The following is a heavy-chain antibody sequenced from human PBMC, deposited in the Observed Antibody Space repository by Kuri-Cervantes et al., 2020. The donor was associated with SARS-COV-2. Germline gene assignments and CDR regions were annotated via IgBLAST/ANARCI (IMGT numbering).Heavy chain of an antibody. Sequence: LRLSCAVYGGSFSGYYWSWIRQHPGKGLEWIAYIYYSGGTYYNPSLKSRVTISVDTSKNQFSLKLSSVTAADTAVYYCARRPDQIYWYFDLWGRGTLVTVSS. CDR1: GGSFSGYY. V-gene: IGHV4-31*11. D-gene: IGHD2-2*01. J-gene: IGHJ2*01. CDR2: IYYSGGT. CDR3: ARRPDQIYWYFDL.